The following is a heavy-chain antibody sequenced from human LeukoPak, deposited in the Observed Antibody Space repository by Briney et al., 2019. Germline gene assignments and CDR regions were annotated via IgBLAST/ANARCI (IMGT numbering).Heavy chain of an antibody. J-gene: IGHJ4*02. CDR1: GGSFSGYY. Sequence: SETLSLTCAVYGGSFSGYYWGWIRQPPGKGLEWIGEINHSGSTNYNPSLKSRVTISVDTSKNQFSLKLSSVTAADTAVYYCAREPTYYYDSSGNHYFDYWGQGTLVTVSS. V-gene: IGHV4-34*01. CDR2: INHSGST. D-gene: IGHD3-22*01. CDR3: AREPTYYYDSSGNHYFDY.